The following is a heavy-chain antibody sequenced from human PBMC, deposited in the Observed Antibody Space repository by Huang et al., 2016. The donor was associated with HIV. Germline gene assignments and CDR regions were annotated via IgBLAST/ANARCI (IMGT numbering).Heavy chain of an antibody. D-gene: IGHD7-27*01. J-gene: IGHJ5*01. Sequence: QVQLQESGPGLVKPSQTLSLTCTVSGGSISSGSYYWSWIRQPAKKGLEGIGHIHTSGSTNYNPSLKSRVTISVNPSKKQFSLNLSSVTAADTAVYYCAAQLGIVDSWGQGTLVIVSS. CDR3: AAQLGIVDS. V-gene: IGHV4-61*09. CDR1: GGSISSGSYY. CDR2: IHTSGST.